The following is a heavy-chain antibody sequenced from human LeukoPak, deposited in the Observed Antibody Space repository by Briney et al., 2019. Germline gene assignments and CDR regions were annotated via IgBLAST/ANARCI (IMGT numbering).Heavy chain of an antibody. V-gene: IGHV3-7*01. J-gene: IGHJ4*02. Sequence: GGSLRLSCAASGFTFSSYWMSWVRQAPGKGLEWVANIKQDGSEKYYVDSVKGRFTISRDNAKNSLYLQMNSLRAEDTAVYYCARDRGYSGYDVLFDYWGQGILVTVSS. CDR2: IKQDGSEK. CDR1: GFTFSSYW. D-gene: IGHD5-12*01. CDR3: ARDRGYSGYDVLFDY.